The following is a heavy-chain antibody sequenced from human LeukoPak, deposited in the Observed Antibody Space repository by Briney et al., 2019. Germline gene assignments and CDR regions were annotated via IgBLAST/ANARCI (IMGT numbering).Heavy chain of an antibody. D-gene: IGHD3-3*01. CDR1: GGSFSSYY. CDR2: INHTGST. J-gene: IGHJ4*02. V-gene: IGHV4-34*01. Sequence: SETLSLTCAVYGGSFSSYYWSWIRQPPGKGLEWIGEINHTGSTKYNPSLKSRVSISVDTSKNQFSLRLTSVTAADTAVYYCARDDDFWSGLYFDYWGQGTLVTVSS. CDR3: ARDDDFWSGLYFDY.